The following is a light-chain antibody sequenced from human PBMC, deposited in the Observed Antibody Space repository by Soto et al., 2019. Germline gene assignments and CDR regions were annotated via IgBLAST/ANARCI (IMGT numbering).Light chain of an antibody. CDR1: QTISSY. CDR3: QQRYNWWT. Sequence: EIVLTQSPATLSLSPGERATLSCRASQTISSYLAWYQQKPGQAPRLLIYDASNRATGIPVRFSGSGSGTDFTLTISSLEPEDFAVYYCQQRYNWWTFGQGTKVEIK. V-gene: IGKV3-11*01. CDR2: DAS. J-gene: IGKJ1*01.